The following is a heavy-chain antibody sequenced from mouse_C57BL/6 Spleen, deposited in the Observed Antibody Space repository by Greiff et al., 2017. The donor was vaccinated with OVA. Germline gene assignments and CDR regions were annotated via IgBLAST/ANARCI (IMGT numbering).Heavy chain of an antibody. D-gene: IGHD2-5*01. J-gene: IGHJ4*01. CDR3: ARNYYSNYIGYAMDY. CDR2: ISNVGGST. V-gene: IGHV5-12*01. CDR1: GFPFSDSS. Sequence: DVMLVESGGGFVQPGGSLKLSCAASGFPFSDSSMSWVRPPPETRLEWVAYISNVGGSTYSPDTVKGRFAISRDNAKNTLYLQMSSLKSEDTAKYYCARNYYSNYIGYAMDYWGQGTSVTVSS.